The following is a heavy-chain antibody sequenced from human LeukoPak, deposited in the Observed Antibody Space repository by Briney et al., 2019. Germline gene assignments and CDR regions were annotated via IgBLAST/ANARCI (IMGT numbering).Heavy chain of an antibody. V-gene: IGHV3-48*03. CDR2: ISSGGSTV. D-gene: IGHD1-26*01. CDR1: GFTFSSYE. Sequence: GVSLRLPCAASGFTFSSYEMNWVRKAPGKGLEWVSYISSGGSTVHYADSVKGRFTISRDNAKNSLYLQMNSLRAEDTAVYYCARVIIVGATGIWGQGTMVTVSS. CDR3: ARVIIVGATGI. J-gene: IGHJ3*02.